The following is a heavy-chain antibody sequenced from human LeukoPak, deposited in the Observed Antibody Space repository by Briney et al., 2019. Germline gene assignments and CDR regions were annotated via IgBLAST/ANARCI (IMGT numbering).Heavy chain of an antibody. Sequence: AGGSLRLSCTASGFTFSRYAMNWVRQAPGKGLEWVSYISTSISTIYYADSVKGRFTISRDNAKNSLYLQMNSLRAEDTAVYYCARGDLKSDWFDPWGQGTLVTVSS. CDR3: ARGDLKSDWFDP. J-gene: IGHJ5*02. CDR1: GFTFSRYA. D-gene: IGHD3-3*01. CDR2: ISTSISTI. V-gene: IGHV3-48*01.